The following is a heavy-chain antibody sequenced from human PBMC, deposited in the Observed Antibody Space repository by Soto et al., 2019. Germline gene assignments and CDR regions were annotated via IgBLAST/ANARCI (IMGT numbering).Heavy chain of an antibody. CDR2: IITIFGIA. CDR1: GGTFSSYA. Sequence: QVQLVQSGAEVKKPGSSVKVSCKASGGTFSSYAISWVRQAPGQGLEWMGGIITIFGIANYAQKFQGRVTITAGESTRAASMERSGLASEDSGVYYCATDRYEVNRSCNWFDPGGQGTLVTVSS. J-gene: IGHJ5*02. V-gene: IGHV1-69*01. D-gene: IGHD1-1*01. CDR3: ATDRYEVNRSCNWFDP.